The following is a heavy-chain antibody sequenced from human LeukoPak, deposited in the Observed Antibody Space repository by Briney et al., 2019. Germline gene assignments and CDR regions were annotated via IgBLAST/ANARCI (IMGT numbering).Heavy chain of an antibody. CDR3: ARDSELSIVATIARLYYGMDV. CDR2: ISAYNGNT. V-gene: IGHV1-18*01. J-gene: IGHJ6*02. D-gene: IGHD5-12*01. CDR1: GYTFTRYD. Sequence: VSVKVSCKASGYTFTRYDISWVRQAPGQGLEWMGWISAYNGNTNYAQKLQGRVTMTTDTSTSTAYMELRSLRSDDTAVYYCARDSELSIVATIARLYYGMDVWGQGTTVTVSS.